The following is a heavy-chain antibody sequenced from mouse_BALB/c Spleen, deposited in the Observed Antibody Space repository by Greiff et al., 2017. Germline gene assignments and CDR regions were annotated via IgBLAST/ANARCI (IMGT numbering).Heavy chain of an antibody. CDR2: IWAGGST. V-gene: IGHV2-9*02. D-gene: IGHD1-1*01. J-gene: IGHJ4*01. CDR3: ARDNLLLRSMDY. CDR1: GFSLTSYG. Sequence: VKLMESGPGLVAPSQSLSITCTVSGFSLTSYGVHWVRQPPGKGLEWLGVIWAGGSTNYNSALMSRLSISKDNSKSQVFLKMNSLQTDDTAMYYCARDNLLLRSMDYWGQGTSVTVSS.